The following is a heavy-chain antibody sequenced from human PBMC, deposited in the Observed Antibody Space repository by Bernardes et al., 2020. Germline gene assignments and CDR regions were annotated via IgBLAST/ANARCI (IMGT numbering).Heavy chain of an antibody. CDR2: IYSGGST. CDR3: AKDRPPRY. J-gene: IGHJ4*02. Sequence: GGSLRLSCAASGFIVSSSYMSWFRQAPGRGLEWVSVIYSGGSTYYADSVTGRFTISRDNSKNTLYLQMNSLRAEDTAVYYCAKDRPPRYWGQGTLVTVSS. V-gene: IGHV3-53*01. CDR1: GFIVSSSY.